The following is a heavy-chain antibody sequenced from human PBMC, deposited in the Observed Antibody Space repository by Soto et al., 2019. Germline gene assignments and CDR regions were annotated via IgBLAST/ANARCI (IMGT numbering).Heavy chain of an antibody. CDR3: AKLITGTTTHPLDY. CDR1: GFTFSSYG. V-gene: IGHV3-30*18. Sequence: GSLRLSCAASGFTFSSYGMHWVRQAPGKGLEWVAVISYDGSNKYYADSVKGRFTISRDNSKNTLYLQMNSLRAEDTAVYYCAKLITGTTTHPLDYWGQGTLVTVSS. CDR2: ISYDGSNK. D-gene: IGHD1-7*01. J-gene: IGHJ4*02.